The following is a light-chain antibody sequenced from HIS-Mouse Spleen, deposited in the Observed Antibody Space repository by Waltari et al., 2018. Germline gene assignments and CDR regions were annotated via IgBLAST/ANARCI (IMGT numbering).Light chain of an antibody. J-gene: IGKJ1*01. CDR2: GAS. V-gene: IGKV3-15*01. Sequence: IAMTQSPATLSVSPGERASLSCRASQSVSSNLAWYQQKPGQAPRLLISGASTRATGIPARFSGSGSGTEFTLTISSMQSEDFAVYYCQQYNNWPWTFGQGTKVEIK. CDR1: QSVSSN. CDR3: QQYNNWPWT.